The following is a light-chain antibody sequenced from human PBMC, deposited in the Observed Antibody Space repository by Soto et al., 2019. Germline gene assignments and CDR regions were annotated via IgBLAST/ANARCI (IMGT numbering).Light chain of an antibody. CDR1: SSDVGGYDY. CDR3: SSYAGSNNFV. J-gene: IGLJ1*01. CDR2: EVS. Sequence: QSVLTQPPSASGSPGQSVTISCTGTSSDVGGYDYVSWYQQHPGKVPKVMIYEVSKRPSGVPDRFSGSKSGNTASLTVSGLQAEDEADYYCSSYAGSNNFVFGTGTKVTVL. V-gene: IGLV2-8*01.